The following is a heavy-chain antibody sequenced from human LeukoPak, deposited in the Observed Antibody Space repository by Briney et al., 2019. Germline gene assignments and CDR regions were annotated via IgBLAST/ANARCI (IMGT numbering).Heavy chain of an antibody. Sequence: PGGSLRLSCAASGFTFSIYAMHWVRQAPGKGLEYVASISSNGVSTSYANSVEGRFTISRDNSKSTLYLQMGSLRGEDMAVYYCARDRVGSSWSEFDHWGQGTLVTVSS. CDR2: ISSNGVST. CDR3: ARDRVGSSWSEFDH. J-gene: IGHJ4*02. D-gene: IGHD6-13*01. V-gene: IGHV3-64*01. CDR1: GFTFSIYA.